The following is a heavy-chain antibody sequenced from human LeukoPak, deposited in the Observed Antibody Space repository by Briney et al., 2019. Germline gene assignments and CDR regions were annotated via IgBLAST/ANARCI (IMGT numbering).Heavy chain of an antibody. CDR3: ARHEYSGSYYGLSWFDP. CDR1: GYSLSSGYY. D-gene: IGHD1-26*01. V-gene: IGHV4-38-2*01. CDR2: LYHSGST. Sequence: SETLSLTCAVSGYSLSSGYYWGWIRQPPGKGLEWIGSLYHSGSTYYNPSLKSRVTISVDTTKNQLSLKLSSLTAADTAVYYCARHEYSGSYYGLSWFDPWGQGTLVTVSS. J-gene: IGHJ5*02.